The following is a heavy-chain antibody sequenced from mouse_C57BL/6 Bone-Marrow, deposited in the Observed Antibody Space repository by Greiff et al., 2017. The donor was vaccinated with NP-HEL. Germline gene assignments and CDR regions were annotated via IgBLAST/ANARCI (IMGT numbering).Heavy chain of an antibody. Sequence: EVKLMESGGDLVKPGGSLKLSCAASGFTFSSYGMSWVRQTPDKRLEWVATISSGGSYTYYPDSVKGRFTISRDNAKNTLYLQMSSLKSEDTAMYYCARLYYDYVFAYWGQGTLVTVSA. CDR3: ARLYYDYVFAY. CDR1: GFTFSSYG. V-gene: IGHV5-6*01. J-gene: IGHJ3*01. CDR2: ISSGGSYT. D-gene: IGHD2-4*01.